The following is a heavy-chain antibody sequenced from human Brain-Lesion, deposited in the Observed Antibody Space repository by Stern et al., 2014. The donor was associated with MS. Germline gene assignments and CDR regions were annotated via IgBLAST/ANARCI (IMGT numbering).Heavy chain of an antibody. Sequence: VQLLESGPGLVKPSETLSLICTVSGDSISRSSHYWGWIHQPPGRGLEWIGSIYYSGTTYYNPPLKRRAPIPVPPSQTQFSLNLSCVTAADTAVYYCARVNDFWSGYYFDYFDYWGQGILVTVSS. D-gene: IGHD3-3*01. V-gene: IGHV4-39*01. CDR2: IYYSGTT. CDR3: ARVNDFWSGYYFDYFDY. CDR1: GDSISRSSHY. J-gene: IGHJ4*02.